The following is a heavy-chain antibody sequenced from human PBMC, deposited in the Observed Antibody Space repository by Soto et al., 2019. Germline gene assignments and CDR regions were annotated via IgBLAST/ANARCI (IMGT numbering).Heavy chain of an antibody. CDR1: GGTFSSYA. CDR3: AIRIAVAGNFDY. J-gene: IGHJ4*02. V-gene: IGHV1-69*06. CDR2: IIPIFGTA. D-gene: IGHD6-19*01. Sequence: GASVKVSCKASGGTFSSYAISWVRQAPGQGLEWMGGIIPIFGTANYAQKFQGRVTITADKPTSTAYMELSSLRSEDTAVYYCAIRIAVAGNFDYWGQGXLVTVYS.